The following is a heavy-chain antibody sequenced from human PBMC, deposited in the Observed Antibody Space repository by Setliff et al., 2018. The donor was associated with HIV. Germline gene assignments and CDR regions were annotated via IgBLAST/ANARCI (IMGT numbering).Heavy chain of an antibody. CDR2: ISKDGSNQ. Sequence: SCKASGFSFSSYAMHWVRQAPGKGLKWVAAISKDGSNQDYAESVKGRFTISRDNSKTTLFLQLNSLRAEDTALYYCARDNQWLLQGDYFDYWGQGTLVTVSS. V-gene: IGHV3-30*04. J-gene: IGHJ4*02. CDR1: GFSFSSYA. CDR3: ARDNQWLLQGDYFDY. D-gene: IGHD6-19*01.